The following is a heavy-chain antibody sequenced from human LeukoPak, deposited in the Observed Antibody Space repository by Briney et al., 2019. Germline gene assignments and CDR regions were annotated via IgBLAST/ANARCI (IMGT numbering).Heavy chain of an antibody. V-gene: IGHV3-53*01. Sequence: GGSLRLSCAASGFTVSSNYMSWVRQAPGKGLEWVSVIYSGGSTYYADSVKGRFTISRDNSKNTLYLQMNSLKASDTAMYYCARTYGDYGVSWFDPWGQGTLVTVSS. CDR3: ARTYGDYGVSWFDP. D-gene: IGHD4-17*01. CDR2: IYSGGST. CDR1: GFTVSSNY. J-gene: IGHJ5*02.